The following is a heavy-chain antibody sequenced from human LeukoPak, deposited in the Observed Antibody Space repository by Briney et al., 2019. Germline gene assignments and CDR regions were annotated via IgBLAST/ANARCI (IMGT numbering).Heavy chain of an antibody. CDR1: GFTFSSYG. J-gene: IGHJ4*02. D-gene: IGHD3-22*01. Sequence: GGSLRLSCAASGFTFSSYGMHWVRQAPGKGLEWVAFIRYDGSNKYYADSVKGRFTISRDNSKNTLYLQMNSLRAEDTAVYYCAKERYYYDSSGYPLCYFDYWGQGTLSPSPQ. CDR3: AKERYYYDSSGYPLCYFDY. CDR2: IRYDGSNK. V-gene: IGHV3-30*02.